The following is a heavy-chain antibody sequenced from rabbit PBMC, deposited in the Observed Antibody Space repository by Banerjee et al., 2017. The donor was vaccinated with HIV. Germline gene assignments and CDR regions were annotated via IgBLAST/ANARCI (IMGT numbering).Heavy chain of an antibody. CDR3: ARGGYGGGGFNL. V-gene: IGHV1S40*01. CDR2: IYSGDGST. Sequence: QSLEESGGDLVKPGASLTLTCTASGFSFNNNYYMCWVRQAPGKGLEWIGCIYSGDGSTYYASWAKGRFTITKTSSTTVTLQMTSLTGADTATYFCARGGYGGGGFNLWGQGTLVTVS. CDR1: GFSFNNNYY. D-gene: IGHD4-2*01. J-gene: IGHJ4*01.